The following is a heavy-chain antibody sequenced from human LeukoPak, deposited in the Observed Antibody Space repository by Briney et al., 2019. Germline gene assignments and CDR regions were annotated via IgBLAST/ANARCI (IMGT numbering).Heavy chain of an antibody. CDR3: AKEVGYGSPYFDY. CDR2: ISFDESSE. J-gene: IGHJ4*02. D-gene: IGHD5-12*01. CDR1: GFTFGNYG. V-gene: IGHV3-30*18. Sequence: PGGSLRLSCAASGFTFGNYGMHWVRQAPGKGLEWVALISFDESSEYYADSVKGRFSISRDNSKNTLYLQMNNARVDDTAVYYCAKEVGYGSPYFDYWGQGTLVTVSS.